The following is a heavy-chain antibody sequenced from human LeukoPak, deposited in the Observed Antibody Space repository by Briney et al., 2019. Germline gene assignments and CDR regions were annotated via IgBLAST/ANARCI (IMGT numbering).Heavy chain of an antibody. CDR2: ISGSGGST. CDR1: GFTFSSYA. CDR3: ANNLVWGYSYGIAFDY. J-gene: IGHJ4*02. D-gene: IGHD5-18*01. Sequence: GGSLRLSCAASGFTFSSYAMSWVRQAPGKGLEWVSAISGSGGSTYYADSVKGRFTISRDNSKNTLYLQMNSLRAEDTAVYYCANNLVWGYSYGIAFDYWGQGTPVTVSS. V-gene: IGHV3-23*01.